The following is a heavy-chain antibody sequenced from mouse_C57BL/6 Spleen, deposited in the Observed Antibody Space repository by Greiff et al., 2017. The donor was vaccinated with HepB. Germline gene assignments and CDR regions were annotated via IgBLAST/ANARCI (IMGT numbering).Heavy chain of an antibody. J-gene: IGHJ3*01. CDR1: GFTFSDYG. D-gene: IGHD2-1*01. V-gene: IGHV5-17*01. CDR3: ARSSYGNYVWFAY. Sequence: EVQGVESGGGLVKPGGSLKLSCAASGFTFSDYGMHWVRQAPEKGLEWVAYISSGSSTIYYADTVKGRFTISRDNAKNTLFLQMTSLRSEDTAMYYCARSSYGNYVWFAYWGQGTLVTVSA. CDR2: ISSGSSTI.